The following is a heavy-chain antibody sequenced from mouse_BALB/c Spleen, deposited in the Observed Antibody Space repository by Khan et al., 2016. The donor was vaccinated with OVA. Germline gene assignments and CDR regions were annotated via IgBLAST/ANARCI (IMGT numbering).Heavy chain of an antibody. CDR2: ISYSGNT. D-gene: IGHD2-4*01. Sequence: EVKLLESGPGLVKPSQSLSLTCTVTGYSITSEFAWNWIRQFPGNKLEWMGYISYSGNTRYNPSLKSLISITRDTSRNQFFLQLNSLTTEDTATYYCARKDYYDYDPFPYWGKGTLVTVSA. V-gene: IGHV3-2*02. CDR1: GYSITSEFA. CDR3: ARKDYYDYDPFPY. J-gene: IGHJ3*01.